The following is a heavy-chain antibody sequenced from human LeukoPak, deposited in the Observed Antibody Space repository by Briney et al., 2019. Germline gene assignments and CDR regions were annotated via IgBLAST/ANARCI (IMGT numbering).Heavy chain of an antibody. J-gene: IGHJ4*02. CDR3: ARSPTMIVVVITAYFDY. D-gene: IGHD3-22*01. CDR2: IKQDGSEK. V-gene: IGHV3-7*01. CDR1: GFTFSSYW. Sequence: PGGSLRLSCAAYGFTFSSYWMSWVRQAPGKGLEWVPNIKQDGSEKYYVDSVKGRFTISRDNAKNSLYLQMNSLRAEDMAVYYCARSPTMIVVVITAYFDYWGQGTLVTVSS.